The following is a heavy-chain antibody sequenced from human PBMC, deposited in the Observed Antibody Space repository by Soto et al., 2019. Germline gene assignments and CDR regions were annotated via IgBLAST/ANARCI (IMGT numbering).Heavy chain of an antibody. CDR1: GYNFANYW. CDR3: ARPEIPTRSNDYDYPFDL. D-gene: IGHD3-22*01. J-gene: IGHJ5*02. CDR2: IYPGDSDT. V-gene: IGHV5-51*01. Sequence: RGESLKISCKGSGYNFANYWIGWVRQMPGKGLEWMGIIYPGDSDTRYNPSFQGQVTISVDKSTSTAYLEWNSLKASDTAIYYCARPEIPTRSNDYDYPFDLWGQGTLVTV.